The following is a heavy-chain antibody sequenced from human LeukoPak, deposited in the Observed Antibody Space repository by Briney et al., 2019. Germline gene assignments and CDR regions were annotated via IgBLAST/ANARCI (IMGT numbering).Heavy chain of an antibody. CDR2: INSDGSST. CDR3: AKGLERESRLDS. J-gene: IGHJ4*02. CDR1: GFTFSSYW. Sequence: GGSLRLSCAASGFTFSSYWMHWVRQAPGKGLVWVSRINSDGSSTSYADSVKGRFTISRDSAKNSLFLQMNSLRAEDTALYYCAKGLERESRLDSWGQGTLVTVSS. V-gene: IGHV3-74*01. D-gene: IGHD1-1*01.